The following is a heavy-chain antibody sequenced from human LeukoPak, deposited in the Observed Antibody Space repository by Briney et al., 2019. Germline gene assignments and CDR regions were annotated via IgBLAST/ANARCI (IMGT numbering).Heavy chain of an antibody. Sequence: PGGSLRLSCAASGFTFSSYAMRWVRQAPGRGLEWVSAISGSGGSTYYADSVKGRFTISRDNSKNTLYLQMNSLRAEDTAAYYWAKDLGYSGYGYDYWGQGTLVTVSS. V-gene: IGHV3-23*01. CDR1: GFTFSSYA. D-gene: IGHD5-12*01. CDR3: AKDLGYSGYGYDY. CDR2: ISGSGGST. J-gene: IGHJ4*02.